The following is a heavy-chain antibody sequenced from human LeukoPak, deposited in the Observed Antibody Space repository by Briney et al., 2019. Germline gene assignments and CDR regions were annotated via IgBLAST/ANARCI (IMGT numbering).Heavy chain of an antibody. CDR2: ISGSGGST. CDR3: AKDLYSYGYPLDY. J-gene: IGHJ4*02. CDR1: GFTFSSYA. V-gene: IGHV3-23*01. D-gene: IGHD5-18*01. Sequence: PGGSLRLSCAASGFTFSSYAMSWVRQAPGEGLEWVSAISGSGGSTYYADSVKGRFTISRDNSKNTLYLQMNSLRAEDTAVYYCAKDLYSYGYPLDYWGQGTLVTVSS.